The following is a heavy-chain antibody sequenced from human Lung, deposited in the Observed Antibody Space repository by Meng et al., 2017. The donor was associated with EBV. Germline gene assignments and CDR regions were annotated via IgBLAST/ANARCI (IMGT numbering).Heavy chain of an antibody. V-gene: IGHV1-2*06. Sequence: QVQLVPPGVEVKKPGASVKVSCKASGYTFTGYYMRWVRQAPGQGLEWMGRINPNSGGTNYAQKFQGRVTMTRDTSISTAYMELSRLRSDDTAVYYCAHQAVAGTRGWIDPWGQGTLVTVSS. CDR2: INPNSGGT. CDR3: AHQAVAGTRGWIDP. CDR1: GYTFTGYY. J-gene: IGHJ5*02. D-gene: IGHD6-19*01.